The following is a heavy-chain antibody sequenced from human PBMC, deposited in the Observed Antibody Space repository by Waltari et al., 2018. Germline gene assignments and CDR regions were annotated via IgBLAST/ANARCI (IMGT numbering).Heavy chain of an antibody. Sequence: EVQLLESGGGLVQPGGSLRLSCAASGFTFTAYTMGGVRQAPGKGLWWRSAISGFGDTTYFVDSGKGRFTISRDNSKNTLFLQMQSLRVEDSAIYYCVARCTGGRCPDDWGQGTLVTVSS. CDR2: ISGFGDTT. CDR3: VARCTGGRCPDD. V-gene: IGHV3-23*01. CDR1: GFTFTAYT. D-gene: IGHD2-8*02. J-gene: IGHJ4*02.